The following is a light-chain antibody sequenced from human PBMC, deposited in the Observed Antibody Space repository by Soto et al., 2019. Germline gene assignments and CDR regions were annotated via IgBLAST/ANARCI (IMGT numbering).Light chain of an antibody. V-gene: IGKV3-11*01. J-gene: IGKJ1*01. CDR2: DAS. CDR3: QQRSNWPRGT. CDR1: QSVSSY. Sequence: ELVFTQSTATLSLSPGERATRSRRASQSVSSYLAWYQQKPGQAPRLLIYDASNRATGIPARFSGSGSGTDFTLTISSLEPEDFAVYYCQQRSNWPRGTFGQGTKVEI.